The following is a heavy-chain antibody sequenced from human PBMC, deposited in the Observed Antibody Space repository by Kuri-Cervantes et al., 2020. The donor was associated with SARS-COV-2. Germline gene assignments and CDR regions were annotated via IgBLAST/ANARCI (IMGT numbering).Heavy chain of an antibody. Sequence: GGSLRLSCTASGFTLSTYAFSWVRQAPGKGLEWVSGINWNGGSTGYADSVKGRFTISRDNAKNSLYLQMNSLRAEDTALYYCASLRGPWGQGTLVTVSS. CDR2: INWNGGST. V-gene: IGHV3-20*04. D-gene: IGHD5-12*01. CDR1: GFTLSTYA. J-gene: IGHJ5*02. CDR3: ASLRGP.